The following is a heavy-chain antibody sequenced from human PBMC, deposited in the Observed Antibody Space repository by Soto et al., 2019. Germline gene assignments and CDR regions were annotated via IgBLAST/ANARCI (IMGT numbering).Heavy chain of an antibody. Sequence: SATLSLTCTFSGGSISSSSYYWGWIRQPPGKGLEWIGSIYYSGSTYYNPSLKSRVTISVDTSKNQFSLKLSSVTAADTAVYYCAREVVGATTGLDYWGQGTLVTVSS. CDR1: GGSISSSSYY. D-gene: IGHD1-26*01. CDR2: IYYSGST. CDR3: AREVVGATTGLDY. V-gene: IGHV4-39*02. J-gene: IGHJ4*02.